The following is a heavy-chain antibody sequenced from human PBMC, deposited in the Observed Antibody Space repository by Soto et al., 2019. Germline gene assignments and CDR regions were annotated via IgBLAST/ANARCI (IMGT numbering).Heavy chain of an antibody. V-gene: IGHV3-53*04. CDR3: ASDSGGYCSGGSCYSAYYYYYYMDV. CDR2: IYSGGST. J-gene: IGHJ6*03. Sequence: GGSLRLSCAASGFTVSSNYMSWVRQAPGKGLEWVSVIYSGGSTYYADSVKGRFTISRHNSKNTLYLQMNSLRAEDTAVYYCASDSGGYCSGGSCYSAYYYYYYMDVWGKGTTVTVSS. CDR1: GFTVSSNY. D-gene: IGHD2-15*01.